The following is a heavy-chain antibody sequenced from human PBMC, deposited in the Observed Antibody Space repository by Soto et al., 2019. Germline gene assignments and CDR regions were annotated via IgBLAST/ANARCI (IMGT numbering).Heavy chain of an antibody. CDR2: ISWNGYSI. J-gene: IGHJ6*02. V-gene: IGHV3-9*01. CDR1: GFNFDDHV. Sequence: EVQLVESGGGLVHPGRSLRLSCVASGFNFDDHVMNWVRQVPGKGLEWVGHISWNGYSIGYGGSVRGRFTISRDNAKNTLYLQMNSLRPEDTALYYCARSWSGSTSGRVDVWGQGTTVTVSS. CDR3: ARSWSGSTSGRVDV. D-gene: IGHD3-3*01.